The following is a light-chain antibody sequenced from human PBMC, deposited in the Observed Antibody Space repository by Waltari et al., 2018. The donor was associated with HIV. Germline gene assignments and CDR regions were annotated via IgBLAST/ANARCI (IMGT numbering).Light chain of an antibody. CDR2: LNSDGSH. CDR3: QTWGAGIVV. V-gene: IGLV4-69*01. J-gene: IGLJ2*01. Sequence: QLVLTQSPSASASLGASVKLTCTLSSAHSIHAIAWPQQQPEQGPRSLMKLNSDGSHRKGDGIPDRFSGSASGAERYLTISNVQSEDEGTYYCQTWGAGIVVFGGGTRLSVL. CDR1: SAHSIHA.